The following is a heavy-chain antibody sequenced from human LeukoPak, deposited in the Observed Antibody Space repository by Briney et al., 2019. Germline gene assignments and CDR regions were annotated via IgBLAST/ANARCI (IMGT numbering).Heavy chain of an antibody. V-gene: IGHV5-51*01. D-gene: IGHD3-10*01. Sequence: GESLKISCKGSGYSFTSYWIGWVRQMPGKGLEWMGIIYPGDSDTRYSPSFQGQVTISADKSISTAYLQWSSLKASDPAMYYCARRGNYYYGSGSYYHFDYWGQGTLVTVSS. J-gene: IGHJ4*02. CDR2: IYPGDSDT. CDR3: ARRGNYYYGSGSYYHFDY. CDR1: GYSFTSYW.